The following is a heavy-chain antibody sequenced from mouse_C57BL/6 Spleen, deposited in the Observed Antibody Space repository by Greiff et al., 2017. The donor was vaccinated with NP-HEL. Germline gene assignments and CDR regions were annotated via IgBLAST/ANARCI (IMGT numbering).Heavy chain of an antibody. CDR1: GYTFTSYW. CDR2: INPSNGGT. V-gene: IGHV1-53*01. J-gene: IGHJ1*03. Sequence: QVQLQQPGTELVKPGASVKLSCKASGYTFTSYWMHWVKQRPGQGLEWIGNINPSNGGTNYNEKFKSKATLTVAKSSSTAYMQRSSLTSEDSAVYYCARSDYYGSSHWYFEVWGTGTTVTVAS. CDR3: ARSDYYGSSHWYFEV. D-gene: IGHD1-1*01.